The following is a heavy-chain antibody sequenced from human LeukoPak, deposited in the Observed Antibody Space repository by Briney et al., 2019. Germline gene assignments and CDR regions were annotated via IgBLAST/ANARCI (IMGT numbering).Heavy chain of an antibody. CDR2: ISAYNGNT. D-gene: IGHD3-10*01. CDR3: AGAIHFGELPY. V-gene: IGHV1-18*01. J-gene: IGHJ4*02. Sequence: ASVKVSCKASGYTFASYGISWVRQAPGQGLEWMGWISAYNGNTNYAQKLQGRVTMTTDTSTSTAYMELRSLRSDDTAVYYCAGAIHFGELPYWGQGTLVTVSS. CDR1: GYTFASYG.